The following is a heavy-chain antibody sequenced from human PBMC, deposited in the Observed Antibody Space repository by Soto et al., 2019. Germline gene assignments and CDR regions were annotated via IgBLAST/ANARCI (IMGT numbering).Heavy chain of an antibody. Sequence: QVQLVESGGGVVQPGRSLRLSWAASGFTFSSYGMHWVRQAPGKGLEWVAVISYDGSNKYYADSVKGRFTISRDNSKHTLYLQMHSLRAEDTAVYYCAKDPYYYYYGMDVWGQGTTVTVSS. CDR2: ISYDGSNK. CDR1: GFTFSSYG. J-gene: IGHJ6*02. V-gene: IGHV3-30*18. CDR3: AKDPYYYYYGMDV.